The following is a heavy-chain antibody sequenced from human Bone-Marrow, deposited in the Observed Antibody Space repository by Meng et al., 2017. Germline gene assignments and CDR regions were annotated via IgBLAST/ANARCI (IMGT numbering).Heavy chain of an antibody. D-gene: IGHD2-15*01. J-gene: IGHJ5*02. CDR3: ARGRASCSSGGCSLGWFDP. V-gene: IGHV4-31*01. CDR1: GGSINSAGYY. CDR2: IYYTENT. Sequence: VQVQESGPGLVKPAQGLSLTCSVSGGSINSAGYYWSWIRQHPGKGLEWIGYIYYTENTYYNPSLKSPMTISLDKSKNQFSLKLNSVTVADTAVYYCARGRASCSSGGCSLGWFDPWGQGTLVTVSS.